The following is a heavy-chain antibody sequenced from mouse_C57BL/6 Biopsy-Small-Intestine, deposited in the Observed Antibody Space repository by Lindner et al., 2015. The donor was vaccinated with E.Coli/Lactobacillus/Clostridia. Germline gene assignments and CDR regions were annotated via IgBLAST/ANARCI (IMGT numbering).Heavy chain of an antibody. D-gene: IGHD2-10*01. CDR2: INPSTGGT. CDR3: ARSYYDNLDY. V-gene: IGHV1-42*01. J-gene: IGHJ2*01. CDR1: GYSFTGYY. Sequence: VQLQESGPELVKPGASVKISCKASGYSFTGYYMNWVKQSPEKSLEWIGGINPSTGGTSYNQKFKGKATVTADKYSSTAYMQLKSLTSEDSAVYYCARSYYDNLDYWGQGTTLTVSS.